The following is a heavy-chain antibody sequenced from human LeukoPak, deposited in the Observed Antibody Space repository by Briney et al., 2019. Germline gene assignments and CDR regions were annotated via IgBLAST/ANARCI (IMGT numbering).Heavy chain of an antibody. V-gene: IGHV3-23*01. CDR2: ISDSGGGT. D-gene: IGHD3-10*01. CDR1: GFTFSNYA. Sequence: GGSLRLSCAASGFTFSNYAMTWVRQAPEKGLKWVSSISDSGGGTYYEDSVKGRFTISRDNSKNTLYLQMNSLRAEDTAVYDCAKDSGPGSYYPTGDEYWGQGILVTVSS. CDR3: AKDSGPGSYYPTGDEY. J-gene: IGHJ4*02.